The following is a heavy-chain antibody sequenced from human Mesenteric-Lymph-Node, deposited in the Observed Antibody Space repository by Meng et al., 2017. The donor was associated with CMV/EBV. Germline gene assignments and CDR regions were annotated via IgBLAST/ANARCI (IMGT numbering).Heavy chain of an antibody. D-gene: IGHD3-10*01. CDR1: GGSISSSSYY. CDR3: ARDHLWFGELLDY. J-gene: IGHJ4*02. V-gene: IGHV4-39*07. CDR2: IYYSGST. Sequence: SETLSLTCTVSGGSISSSSYYWGWIRQPPGKGLEWIGSIYYSGSTYYNPSLKSRVTISVDTSKNQFSLKLGSVTAADTAVYYCARDHLWFGELLDYWGQGTLVTVSS.